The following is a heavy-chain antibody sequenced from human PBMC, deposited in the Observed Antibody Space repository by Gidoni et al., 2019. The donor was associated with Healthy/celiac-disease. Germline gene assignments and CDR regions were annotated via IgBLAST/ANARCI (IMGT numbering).Heavy chain of an antibody. CDR3: ARYYDFWSGSGMDV. D-gene: IGHD3-3*01. V-gene: IGHV4-34*01. CDR2: INHSGST. CDR1: GGSFSGYY. J-gene: IGHJ6*02. Sequence: QVQLQQWGAGLLKPSETLPLTCAVYGGSFSGYYWSWIRQPPGKGLEWIGEINHSGSTNYNPSLKSRVTISVDTSKNQFSLKLSSVTAADTAVYYCARYYDFWSGSGMDVWGQGTTVTVSS.